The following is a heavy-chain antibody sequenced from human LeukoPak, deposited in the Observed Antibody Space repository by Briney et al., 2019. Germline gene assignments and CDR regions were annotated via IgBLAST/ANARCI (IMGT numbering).Heavy chain of an antibody. CDR1: GYTFTNYG. Sequence: GASVKVSCKTSGYTFTNYGMHWVRQAPRQRPEWMGWINTGNGNTKSSQKFQDRVTLTRDTSASTAYMELNSLDSEDTAVYYCARVPLSDASGNYYPHWGQGTLVTVSS. J-gene: IGHJ1*01. D-gene: IGHD3-22*01. CDR3: ARVPLSDASGNYYPH. CDR2: INTGNGNT. V-gene: IGHV1-3*04.